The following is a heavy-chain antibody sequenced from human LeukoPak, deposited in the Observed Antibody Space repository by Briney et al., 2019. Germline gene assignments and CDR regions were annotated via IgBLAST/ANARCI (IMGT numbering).Heavy chain of an antibody. CDR1: GFTFSSYW. Sequence: GGSLRLSCAASGFTFSSYWMHWVRQAPGKGLVWVSRINSDGSSATYADSVEGRFTISRDNARNTLYLQMNSLRVEDTAVYYCARVYETNGYLYWGQGSLVTVSS. V-gene: IGHV3-74*01. J-gene: IGHJ4*02. CDR3: ARVYETNGYLY. D-gene: IGHD3-22*01. CDR2: INSDGSSA.